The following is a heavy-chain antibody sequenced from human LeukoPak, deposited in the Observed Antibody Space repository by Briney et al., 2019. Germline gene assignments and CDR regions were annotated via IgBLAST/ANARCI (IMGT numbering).Heavy chain of an antibody. V-gene: IGHV4-34*01. CDR3: ARGALKWELPPIRARKSYYFDY. J-gene: IGHJ4*02. CDR2: INQSGST. CDR1: SGSFSNYY. D-gene: IGHD1-26*01. Sequence: SETLSLTCAVNSGSFSNYYWSWIRQPPGKGLEWIGEINQSGSTNYNPSLESRVTISVDTSKNHFSLKLSSVTAADTAVYYCARGALKWELPPIRARKSYYFDYWGQGTLVTVSS.